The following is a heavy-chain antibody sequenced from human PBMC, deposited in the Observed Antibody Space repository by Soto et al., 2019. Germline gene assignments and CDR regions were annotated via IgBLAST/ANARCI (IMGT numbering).Heavy chain of an antibody. CDR1: GGSISSFY. Sequence: PSETLSLTCTVSGGSISSFYCSWIRQPAWKGLEWIGRIYSGGMNNYNPSLKSRVTMSVDTSKNQFSLRLSSVTAADTAMYYCARDSRRWDYWGQGILVTFSS. D-gene: IGHD6-13*01. CDR3: ARDSRRWDY. J-gene: IGHJ4*02. CDR2: IYSGGMN. V-gene: IGHV4-4*07.